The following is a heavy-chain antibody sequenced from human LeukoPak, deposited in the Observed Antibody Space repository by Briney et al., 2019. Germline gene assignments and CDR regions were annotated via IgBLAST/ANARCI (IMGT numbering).Heavy chain of an antibody. V-gene: IGHV4-59*01. CDR2: IYYSGST. D-gene: IGHD6-13*01. J-gene: IGHJ4*02. CDR3: ARESVAAAGIYFDY. Sequence: SETLSLTCTVSGGSISSYYWSWIRQPPGKGLEWIGYIYYSGSTNYNPSLKSRVTISVDTSKNQFSLKLSSATAADTAVYYCARESVAAAGIYFDYWGQGTLDTVSS. CDR1: GGSISSYY.